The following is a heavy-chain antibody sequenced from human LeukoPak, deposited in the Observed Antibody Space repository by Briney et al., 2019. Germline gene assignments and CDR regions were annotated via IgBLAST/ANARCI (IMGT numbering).Heavy chain of an antibody. V-gene: IGHV3-7*01. D-gene: IGHD3-3*01. J-gene: IGHJ3*02. Sequence: GGSLRLSCAASGFTFSSYWMSWVRQAPGKGLEWVANIKQDGSEKYYVDSVKGRFTISRDNAKNSLYLQMNSLRAEDTAVYYCARVSDYDFWSGFLDAFDMWGQGTMVSVSS. CDR1: GFTFSSYW. CDR3: ARVSDYDFWSGFLDAFDM. CDR2: IKQDGSEK.